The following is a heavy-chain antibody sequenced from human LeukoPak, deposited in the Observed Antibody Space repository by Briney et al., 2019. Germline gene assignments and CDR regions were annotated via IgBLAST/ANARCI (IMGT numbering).Heavy chain of an antibody. D-gene: IGHD2-15*01. J-gene: IGHJ4*02. V-gene: IGHV3-23*01. CDR1: GFAFSSYA. CDR3: VKDRCGTTCYSDFDS. Sequence: GGSLRLSCAASGFAFSSYAMSWVRQAPGKGLEWVSAISGSGGSTYYADSVKGRFTISRDNSKNTLDPQMNSLRAEDTAEYYCVKDRCGTTCYSDFDSWGQGTLVTVSS. CDR2: ISGSGGST.